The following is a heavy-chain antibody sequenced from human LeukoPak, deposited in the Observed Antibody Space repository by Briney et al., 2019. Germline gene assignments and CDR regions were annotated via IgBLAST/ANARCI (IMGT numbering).Heavy chain of an antibody. CDR1: GGSISSYY. Sequence: SETLSLTCTVSGGSISSYYWNWTRQPPGKGLEWIGYIYHSGSTYYNPSLKSRVTISVDRSKNQFSLKLSSVTAADTAVYYCATFTVTYFDYWGQGTLVTVSS. D-gene: IGHD4-17*01. J-gene: IGHJ4*02. V-gene: IGHV4-59*04. CDR2: IYHSGST. CDR3: ATFTVTYFDY.